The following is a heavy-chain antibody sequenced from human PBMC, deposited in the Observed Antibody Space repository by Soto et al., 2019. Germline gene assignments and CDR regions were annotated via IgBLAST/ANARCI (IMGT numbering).Heavy chain of an antibody. CDR3: ATSTHSRDGYSYYYYGMDV. D-gene: IGHD3-22*01. CDR1: GGTFSSYA. J-gene: IGHJ6*02. V-gene: IGHV1-69*13. CDR2: IIPIFGTA. Sequence: SVKVSCKASGGTFSSYAISWVRQAPGQGLEWMGGIIPIFGTANYAQKFQGRVTITADESTSTAYMELSSLRSEDTAVYYCATSTHSRDGYSYYYYGMDVWGQGTTVTVSS.